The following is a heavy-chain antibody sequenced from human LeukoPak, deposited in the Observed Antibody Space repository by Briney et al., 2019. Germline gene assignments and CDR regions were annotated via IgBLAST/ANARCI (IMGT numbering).Heavy chain of an antibody. CDR1: GFTFSDYH. CDR3: AREGLYCTNGVCYWRYYYYGMDV. Sequence: GGSLRLSCAASGFTFSDYHMSWIRQAPGKGLEWVSYISSSGSTIYYADSVKGRFTISRDNAKNSLYLQMNSLRAEDTAVYYCAREGLYCTNGVCYWRYYYYGMDVWGRGTTVTVSS. CDR2: ISSSGSTI. V-gene: IGHV3-11*01. J-gene: IGHJ6*02. D-gene: IGHD2-8*01.